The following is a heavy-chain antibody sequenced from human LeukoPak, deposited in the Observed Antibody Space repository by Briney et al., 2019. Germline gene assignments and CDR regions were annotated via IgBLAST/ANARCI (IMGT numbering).Heavy chain of an antibody. Sequence: SETLSLTCTVSGGSIGSYYWSWIRQPPAKGLEWVGYIYYSGTKYNPSLKSPLTISVDTSKNQFSLKLSSVTAADTAVYYCARGTFWSVTYNGYYFDYWGQGALVTVSS. V-gene: IGHV4-59*01. CDR2: IYYSGT. D-gene: IGHD3-3*01. CDR1: GGSIGSYY. CDR3: ARGTFWSVTYNGYYFDY. J-gene: IGHJ4*02.